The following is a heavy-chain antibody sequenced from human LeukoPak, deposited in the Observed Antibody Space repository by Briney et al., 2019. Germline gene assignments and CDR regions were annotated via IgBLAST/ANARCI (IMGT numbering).Heavy chain of an antibody. Sequence: GGSLRLSCAASGFTFSSYSMNWVRQAPGKGLEWVSYISSSSSTIYYADSVKGRFTISRDNAKNSLYLQMNSLRAEDTAVYYCARDVLDYGSGSALWGQGTLVTVSS. CDR3: ARDVLDYGSGSAL. J-gene: IGHJ4*02. CDR2: ISSSSSTI. CDR1: GFTFSSYS. V-gene: IGHV3-48*01. D-gene: IGHD3-10*01.